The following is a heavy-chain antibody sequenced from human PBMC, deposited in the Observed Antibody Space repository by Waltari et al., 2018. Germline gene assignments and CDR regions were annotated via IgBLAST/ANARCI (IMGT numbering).Heavy chain of an antibody. CDR1: GFTFSNYW. D-gene: IGHD6-13*01. V-gene: IGHV3-7*01. J-gene: IGHJ6*02. CDR3: ARDWAYSSSWFGEHYGMDV. Sequence: EVQLVESGGGLVQPGGSLRLSCAASGFTFSNYWMSWVRQAPGKGLGGLANIKQDGSEKYYVDSVKGRFTSSRDNAKNSLYLHMNSLRAEDTAVYYCARDWAYSSSWFGEHYGMDVWGQGTTVTVAS. CDR2: IKQDGSEK.